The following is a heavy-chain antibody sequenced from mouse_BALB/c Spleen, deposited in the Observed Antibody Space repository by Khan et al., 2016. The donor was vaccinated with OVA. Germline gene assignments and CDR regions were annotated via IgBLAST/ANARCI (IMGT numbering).Heavy chain of an antibody. J-gene: IGHJ1*01. D-gene: IGHD1-1*02. CDR1: GYSFTNYV. CDR2: INTYTGEP. V-gene: IGHV9-3-1*01. Sequence: QIQLVQSGPEVKKPGETVKISCKASGYSFTNYVMNWVRQAPGKGLKWMGWINTYTGEPTYADDFKGRFAFSLETSASTAYLQINNLKNEDTATYFCASGGYWYFDVWGAGTTVTVSS. CDR3: ASGGYWYFDV.